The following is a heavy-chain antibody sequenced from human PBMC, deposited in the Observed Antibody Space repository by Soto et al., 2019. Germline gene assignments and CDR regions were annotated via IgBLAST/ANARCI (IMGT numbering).Heavy chain of an antibody. CDR3: ARIISKDRVLLWFGDGAPPIGMDV. V-gene: IGHV2-26*01. Sequence: QVTLKESGPVLVKPTETLTLTCTVSGFSLSNARMGVSWIRQPPGKALEWLAHIFSNDEKSYSTSLKSRLTISKDTSKSQVVLTMTNMDPVDTATYYCARIISKDRVLLWFGDGAPPIGMDVWGQGTTVTVSS. J-gene: IGHJ6*02. D-gene: IGHD3-10*01. CDR1: GFSLSNARMG. CDR2: IFSNDEK.